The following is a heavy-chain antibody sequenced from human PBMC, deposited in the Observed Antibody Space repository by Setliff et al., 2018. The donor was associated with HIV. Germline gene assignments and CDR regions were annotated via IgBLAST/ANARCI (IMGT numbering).Heavy chain of an antibody. CDR2: INHGGDT. V-gene: IGHV4-34*01. CDR3: ARLTTTYYYDSSAYYHPV. CDR1: GQSISGYY. Sequence: SETLSLTCAVFGQSISGYYWSWIRQTPGKGLEWIGEINHGGDTNYNPSLKSRVTISVGSSYNHFSLKLSSVTAADTAVFYCARLTTTYYYDSSAYYHPVWGQGTLVTVSS. J-gene: IGHJ4*02. D-gene: IGHD3-22*01.